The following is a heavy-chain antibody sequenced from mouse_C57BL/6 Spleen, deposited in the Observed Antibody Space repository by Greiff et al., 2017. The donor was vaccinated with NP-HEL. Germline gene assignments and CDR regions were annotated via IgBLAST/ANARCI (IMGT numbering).Heavy chain of an antibody. Sequence: EVKVVESGGGLVKPGGSLKLSCAASGFTFSSYAMSWVRQTPEKRLEWVATISDGGSYTYYPDNVKGRSTISRDNAKNNLYLQMSHLKSEDTAMYYCAREAGTPYFDYWGQGTTLTVSS. CDR3: AREAGTPYFDY. D-gene: IGHD4-1*01. V-gene: IGHV5-4*01. CDR2: ISDGGSYT. CDR1: GFTFSSYA. J-gene: IGHJ2*01.